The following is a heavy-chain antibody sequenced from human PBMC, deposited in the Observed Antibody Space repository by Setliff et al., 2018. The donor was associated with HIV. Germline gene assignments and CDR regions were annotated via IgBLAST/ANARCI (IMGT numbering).Heavy chain of an antibody. CDR1: GGSTSSSSYY. CDR3: ARGWQWLYALDY. D-gene: IGHD6-19*01. CDR2: INHSGST. J-gene: IGHJ4*02. Sequence: KPSETLSLTCTVAGGSTSSSSYYWSWISQPPGKGLEWIGEINHSGSTNYNPSLKSRVTISVDTSKNQFSLKLSSVTAADTAVYYCARGWQWLYALDYWGQGTLVTVSS. V-gene: IGHV4-39*07.